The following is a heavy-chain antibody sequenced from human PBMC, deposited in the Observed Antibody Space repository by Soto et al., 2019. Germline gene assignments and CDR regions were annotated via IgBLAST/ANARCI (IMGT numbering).Heavy chain of an antibody. CDR3: ASTWSGYYYFDS. D-gene: IGHD3-3*01. CDR1: GFTLSSYG. J-gene: IGHJ4*02. CDR2: ISYDGSNR. V-gene: IGHV3-30*03. Sequence: GSLRLSCAASGFTLSSYGMHWVRQAPGKGLEWVAVISYDGSNRYYGDSVKGRFTISRDNSKNTLYLQMNSLRAEDTAVYYCASTWSGYYYFDSWGQGTLVTVSS.